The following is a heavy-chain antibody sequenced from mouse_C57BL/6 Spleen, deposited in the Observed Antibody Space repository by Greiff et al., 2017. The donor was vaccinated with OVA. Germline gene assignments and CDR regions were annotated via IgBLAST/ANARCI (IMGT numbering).Heavy chain of an antibody. CDR1: GFTFSSYA. D-gene: IGHD2-4*01. CDR3: TRSLYYDYDGYYFDY. J-gene: IGHJ2*01. V-gene: IGHV5-9-1*02. CDR2: ISSGGDYI. Sequence: EVKLMESGEGLVKPGGSLKLSCAASGFTFSSYAMSWVRQTPEKRLEWVAYISSGGDYIYYADTVKGRFTISRDNARNTLYLQMSSLKSEDTAMYYCTRSLYYDYDGYYFDYWGQGTTLTVSS.